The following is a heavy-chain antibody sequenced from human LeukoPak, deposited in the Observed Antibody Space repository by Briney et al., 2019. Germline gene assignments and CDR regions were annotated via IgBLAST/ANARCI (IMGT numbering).Heavy chain of an antibody. D-gene: IGHD3-3*01. Sequence: GGSLRLSCAASGFTVSSNYMSWVRQAPGKGLEWVSIIYSGGSTYYADSVKGRFTISRDNSKNTLYLQMNSLRAEDTAMYYCARTHTIFGVVTYFDYWGQGTLVTVSS. CDR1: GFTVSSNY. V-gene: IGHV3-66*02. J-gene: IGHJ4*02. CDR2: IYSGGST. CDR3: ARTHTIFGVVTYFDY.